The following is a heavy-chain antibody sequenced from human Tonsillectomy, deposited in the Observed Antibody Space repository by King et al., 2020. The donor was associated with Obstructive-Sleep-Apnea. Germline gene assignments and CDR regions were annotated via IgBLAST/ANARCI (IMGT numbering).Heavy chain of an antibody. CDR1: GFTFSSYS. J-gene: IGHJ3*02. D-gene: IGHD6-19*01. Sequence: VQLVESGGGLVQPGGSLRLSCAASGFTFSSYSMNWVRQAPGKGLEWVSYISSSSSTIYYADSVKGRFTISRDNAKNSLYLQMNSLRAEDTAVYYCARALIAVARWRIWGQGTMVTVSS. V-gene: IGHV3-48*04. CDR3: ARALIAVARWRI. CDR2: ISSSSSTI.